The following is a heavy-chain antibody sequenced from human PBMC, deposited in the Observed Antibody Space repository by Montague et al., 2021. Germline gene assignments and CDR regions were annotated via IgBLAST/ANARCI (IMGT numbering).Heavy chain of an antibody. Sequence: SETLSLTCAVSGDFISSYTWWSWVRQPPGKGLEWIGEIFHSGSANYNPSLRSRITISVDKSKNEFSLHLNSVTPADTAVYYCARHGDDVWQQMAFWGQGTLVVVSS. CDR1: GDFISSYTW. D-gene: IGHD6-13*01. V-gene: IGHV4-4*02. CDR3: ARHGDDVWQQMAF. J-gene: IGHJ4*02. CDR2: IFHSGSA.